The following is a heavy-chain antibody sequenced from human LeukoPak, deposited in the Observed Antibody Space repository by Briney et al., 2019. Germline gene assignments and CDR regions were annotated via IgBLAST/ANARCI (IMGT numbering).Heavy chain of an antibody. CDR3: ARVRAIAATGTGARYFQD. D-gene: IGHD1-1*01. Sequence: ASVKVSCKASGYTFTDYHIYWLRQAPGQGLEWMGWNNPNSGGTNYAQKLQGRVTMTRDTSTNTAYMELSRLRSDDTAVYFCARVRAIAATGTGARYFQDWGQGTLVTVSS. V-gene: IGHV1-2*02. J-gene: IGHJ1*01. CDR2: NNPNSGGT. CDR1: GYTFTDYH.